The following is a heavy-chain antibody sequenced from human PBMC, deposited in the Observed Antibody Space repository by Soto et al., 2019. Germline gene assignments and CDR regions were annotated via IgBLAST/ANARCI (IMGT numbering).Heavy chain of an antibody. CDR2: IYYSGST. Sequence: PSETLSLTCAVYGGSFSGYYWTWIRQPPGKGLEWIGYIYYSGSTYYNPSLKSRVTISVDTSKNQFSLKLSSVTAADTAVYYCARVPDRWGQGTLVTVSS. CDR3: ARVPDR. J-gene: IGHJ5*02. D-gene: IGHD2-2*01. V-gene: IGHV4-34*09. CDR1: GGSFSGYY.